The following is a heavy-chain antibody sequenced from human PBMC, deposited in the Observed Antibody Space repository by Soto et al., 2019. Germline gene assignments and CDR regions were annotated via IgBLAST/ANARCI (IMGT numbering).Heavy chain of an antibody. CDR2: IYYSGTT. D-gene: IGHD6-19*01. CDR1: GGSISSSTTYY. Sequence: QLQLQRSGPRLVKPSETLSLTCSVSGGSISSSTTYYWGWIRQPPGQGLEWIGNIYYSGTTYYNPSLKSRVTISVDTSKNQFSLKLRSVTAADTAVYYCVDMRGQWLPRDWGQGTLVTVSS. J-gene: IGHJ4*02. V-gene: IGHV4-39*01. CDR3: VDMRGQWLPRD.